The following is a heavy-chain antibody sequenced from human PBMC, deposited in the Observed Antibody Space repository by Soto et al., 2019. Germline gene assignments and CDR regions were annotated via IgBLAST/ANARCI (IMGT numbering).Heavy chain of an antibody. J-gene: IGHJ4*02. D-gene: IGHD5-12*01. CDR1: GDSINSDKYY. Sequence: PSETLSLTCSVSGDSINSDKYYWGWIRQPPGKGLEWIGSIYYRGNTYYNPSLQTRVTISLDKSKGQFSLKLNSVTAADSAVYFCARLEGLATISYYFDFWGPGALVTVSS. CDR2: IYYRGNT. CDR3: ARLEGLATISYYFDF. V-gene: IGHV4-39*01.